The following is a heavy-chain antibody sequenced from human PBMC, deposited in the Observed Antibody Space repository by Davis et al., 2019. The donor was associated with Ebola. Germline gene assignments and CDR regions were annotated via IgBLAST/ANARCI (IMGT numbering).Heavy chain of an antibody. CDR3: ASLGTRCSGGSCYDYYYYAMDV. V-gene: IGHV1-69*13. Sequence: SVKVSCKASGGTFSSYAISWVRQAPGQGLEWMGGIIPIFGTANYAQKFQGRVTITADESTSTAYMELSSLISEDTAVYYCASLGTRCSGGSCYDYYYYAMDVWGQGTTVTVSS. CDR2: IIPIFGTA. D-gene: IGHD2-15*01. CDR1: GGTFSSYA. J-gene: IGHJ6*02.